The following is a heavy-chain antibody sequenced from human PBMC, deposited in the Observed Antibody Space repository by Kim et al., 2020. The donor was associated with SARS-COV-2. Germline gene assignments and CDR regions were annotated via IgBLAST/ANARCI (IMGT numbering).Heavy chain of an antibody. V-gene: IGHV3-30*18. CDR2: ISSNGGKK. J-gene: IGHJ4*02. Sequence: GGSLRLSCAASGFTFSSYAMHWVRQAPGKGLEWVSVISSNGGKKYYADSVKGRFTISRDNSKNTLYLQLNSLRAEDTAVYYCAKDLFYYHSSDYYYGAFDYWGQGTLVTVSS. CDR3: AKDLFYYHSSDYYYGAFDY. CDR1: GFTFSSYA. D-gene: IGHD3-22*01.